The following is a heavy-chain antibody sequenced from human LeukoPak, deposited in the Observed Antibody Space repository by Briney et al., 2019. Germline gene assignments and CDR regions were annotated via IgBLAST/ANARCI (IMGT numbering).Heavy chain of an antibody. Sequence: SETLSLTCTVSGGSVSSGSYYWSWIRQPPGRGLEWIAYLHYSGSAAYNPSLKSRVTISRDMSTNQFSLKMTSVTAADTAVYFCARDMGAPDYGSYSVDYWGQGTLVTVSS. V-gene: IGHV4-61*01. CDR1: GGSVSSGSYY. CDR3: ARDMGAPDYGSYSVDY. CDR2: LHYSGSA. J-gene: IGHJ4*02. D-gene: IGHD4-23*01.